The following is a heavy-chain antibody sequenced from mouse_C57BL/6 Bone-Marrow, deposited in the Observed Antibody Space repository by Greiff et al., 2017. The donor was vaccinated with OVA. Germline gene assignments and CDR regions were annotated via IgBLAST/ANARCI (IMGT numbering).Heavy chain of an antibody. Sequence: QVQLQQPGAELVKPGASVKMSCKASGYTFTSYWITWVKQRPGQGLEWIGDIYPGSGSTNYTEKFKGKATLTVDTSSSTAYMQLSSLTSDDSAVYICASDGDYEMDYWGQGTTVTVSS. CDR2: IYPGSGST. CDR3: ASDGDYEMDY. V-gene: IGHV1-55*01. D-gene: IGHD2-13*01. CDR1: GYTFTSYW. J-gene: IGHJ4*01.